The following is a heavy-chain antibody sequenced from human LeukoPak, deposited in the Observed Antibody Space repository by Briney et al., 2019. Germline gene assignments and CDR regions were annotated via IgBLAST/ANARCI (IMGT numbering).Heavy chain of an antibody. CDR3: ASRIAAAGTRKAYYYYGMDV. J-gene: IGHJ6*04. CDR1: GYSISSGYY. D-gene: IGHD6-13*01. V-gene: IGHV4-38-2*01. Sequence: PSETLSLTCAVSGYSISSGYYWGRIRQPPGKGLEWIGSIYHSGSTYYNPSLKSRVTISVDTSENQFSLKLSSVTAADTAVYYCASRIAAAGTRKAYYYYGMDVWGKGTTVTVSS. CDR2: IYHSGST.